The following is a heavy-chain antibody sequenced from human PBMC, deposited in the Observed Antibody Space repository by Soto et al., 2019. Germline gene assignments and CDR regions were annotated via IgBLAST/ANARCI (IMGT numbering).Heavy chain of an antibody. CDR3: AEDRSRLGSGTLGY. D-gene: IGHD3-10*01. J-gene: IGHJ4*02. CDR2: ISYDGSNK. V-gene: IGHV3-30*18. Sequence: QVQLVESGGGVVQPGRSLRLSCAASGFTFSSYGMHWVRQAPGKGLEWVAVISYDGSNKYYADSVKGRFTISRDNSKNALYLQMNSLRAEDPAVYYCAEDRSRLGSGTLGYWGQGTLVPVSS. CDR1: GFTFSSYG.